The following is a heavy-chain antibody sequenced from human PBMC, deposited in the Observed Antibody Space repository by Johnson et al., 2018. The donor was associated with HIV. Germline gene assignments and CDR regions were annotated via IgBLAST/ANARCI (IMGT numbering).Heavy chain of an antibody. D-gene: IGHD1-26*01. J-gene: IGHJ3*02. CDR1: GFTFSSYA. V-gene: IGHV3-33*08. CDR3: ARARGSYYWGGWHDAFDI. Sequence: QVQLVESGGGVVQPGRSLRLSCAASGFTFSSYAMHWVDQAPGMGLEWVAVIWYDRSNKYYADSVKGRFTMSRENAKNSLYLQMYSLRAGDTAVYYCARARGSYYWGGWHDAFDIWGQGTMVTVSS. CDR2: IWYDRSNK.